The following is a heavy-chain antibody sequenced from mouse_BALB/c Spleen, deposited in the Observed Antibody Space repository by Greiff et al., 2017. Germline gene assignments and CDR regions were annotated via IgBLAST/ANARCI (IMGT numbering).Heavy chain of an antibody. CDR2: IDPFNGGT. J-gene: IGHJ2*01. CDR1: GYSFTSYY. V-gene: IGHV1-28*01. D-gene: IGHD1-1*01. Sequence: EVQLQQSGPELMKPGASVKISCKASGYSFTSYYMHWVKQSHGKSLEWIGYIDPFNGGTSYNQKFKGKATLTVDKSSSTAYMHLSSLTSEDSAVYYCARYRGSSLYYFDYWGQGTTLTVSS. CDR3: ARYRGSSLYYFDY.